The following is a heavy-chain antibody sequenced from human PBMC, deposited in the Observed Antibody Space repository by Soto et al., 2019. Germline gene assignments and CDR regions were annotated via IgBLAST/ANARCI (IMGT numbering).Heavy chain of an antibody. D-gene: IGHD3-22*01. CDR1: GYSFTTYG. J-gene: IGHJ4*02. Sequence: ASVKVSCKASGYSFTTYGIFWARQAPGQGLEWMGWISPYNGKTNYAQNLQGRVSMTTDTSTTTAYMELRSLRSDDTAVYYCARPYDSSQSPRFDYWGQGTLVTVSS. V-gene: IGHV1-18*01. CDR2: ISPYNGKT. CDR3: ARPYDSSQSPRFDY.